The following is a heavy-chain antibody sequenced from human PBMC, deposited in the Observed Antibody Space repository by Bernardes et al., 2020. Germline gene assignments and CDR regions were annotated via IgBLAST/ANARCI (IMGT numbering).Heavy chain of an antibody. D-gene: IGHD3-16*01. CDR1: GFNFNAYW. J-gene: IGHJ4*02. V-gene: IGHV3-7*01. CDR2: IKQDGSQI. CDR3: ARLGARQTYEY. Sequence: GSLRLSCVVSGFNFNAYWMSWVRQAPGKGLDWVANIKQDGSQIYYVDSVKGRFTVSRDNAKSSLYLQMDNLRAEDTAVYYCARLGARQTYEYWGQGTLVPVSS.